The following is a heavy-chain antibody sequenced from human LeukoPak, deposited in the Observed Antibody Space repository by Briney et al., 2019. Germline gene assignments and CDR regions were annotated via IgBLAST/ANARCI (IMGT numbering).Heavy chain of an antibody. CDR3: ATAIGESQGDY. V-gene: IGHV3-74*03. D-gene: IGHD3-10*01. Sequence: GGPESLSCAASGFTFSSYWMHWARHGPGKGLVWVSRINGDGTYTTDADSVKGRFTISRDNAKNTLYLQMNGLRAGDTAVYYCATAIGESQGDYWGQGTLVTVSP. CDR1: GFTFSSYW. CDR2: INGDGTYT. J-gene: IGHJ4*02.